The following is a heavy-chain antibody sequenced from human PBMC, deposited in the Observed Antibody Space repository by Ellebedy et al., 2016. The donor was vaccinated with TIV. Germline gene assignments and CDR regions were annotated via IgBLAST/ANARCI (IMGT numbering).Heavy chain of an antibody. Sequence: GESLNISCAASGSTISRSWMSWVRQAPEKGLEWVANIIQNGREKNFVDSVKGRFRISRDNAKNSLFLQMNSLRADDTAVYYCLPHDGLGYWGQGTLVTVSS. CDR1: GSTISRSW. J-gene: IGHJ4*02. V-gene: IGHV3-7*01. CDR2: IIQNGREK. CDR3: LPHDGLGY. D-gene: IGHD1-1*01.